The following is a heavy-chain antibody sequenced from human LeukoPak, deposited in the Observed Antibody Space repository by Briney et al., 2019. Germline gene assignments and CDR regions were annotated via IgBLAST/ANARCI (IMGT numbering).Heavy chain of an antibody. CDR3: ARSFTVVSDFDY. D-gene: IGHD4-23*01. CDR1: GGSISSYY. J-gene: IGHJ4*02. Sequence: SETLSLTCTVSGGSISSYYWSWIRQPPGKGLEWIGYIYYNGSTNYNPSLKSRVTISVDTSKNQFSLKLSSVTAADTAVYYCARSFTVVSDFDYWGQGTLVTVSS. V-gene: IGHV4-59*08. CDR2: IYYNGST.